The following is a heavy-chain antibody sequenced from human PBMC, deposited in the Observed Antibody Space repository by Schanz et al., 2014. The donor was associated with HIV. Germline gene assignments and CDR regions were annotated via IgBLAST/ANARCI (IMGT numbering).Heavy chain of an antibody. D-gene: IGHD3-10*01. CDR1: GFTFSDHY. J-gene: IGHJ6*02. CDR2: SKNNANGYIT. CDR3: TRVVTRWFGEPHYAMDV. V-gene: IGHV3-72*01. Sequence: EVHLVESGGGLVQPGGSLRLSCAASGFTFSDHYMDWVRQAPGKGLEWVGRSKNNANGYITEYTASVKGRFTISRDDSRNSLYLQMNSLKTEDTAVYFCTRVVTRWFGEPHYAMDVWGQGTTVTVSS.